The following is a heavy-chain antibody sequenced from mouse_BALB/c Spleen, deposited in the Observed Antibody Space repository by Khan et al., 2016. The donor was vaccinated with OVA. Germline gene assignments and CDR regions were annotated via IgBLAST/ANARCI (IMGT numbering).Heavy chain of an antibody. D-gene: IGHD2-4*01. CDR3: TNDSNFDY. CDR1: GFTFSRFG. CDR2: ISSGSSTI. Sequence: EVELVESGGGLVQPGGSRKLSCAASGFTFSRFGMHWVRQAPEKGLEWVAYISSGSSTIYYADTVKGRFTISRDNPKNTLFLQMTSLRSEDTARYNCTNDSNFDYWGQGTTLTVAS. J-gene: IGHJ2*01. V-gene: IGHV5-17*02.